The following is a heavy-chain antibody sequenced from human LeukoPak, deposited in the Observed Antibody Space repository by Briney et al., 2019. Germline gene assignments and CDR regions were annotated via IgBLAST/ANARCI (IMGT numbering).Heavy chain of an antibody. CDR2: VSAGGGST. D-gene: IGHD5-18*01. V-gene: IGHV3-23*01. Sequence: GGSLRLSCAASGFTFSSYAMSWVRQAPGKGLEWVSGVSAGGGSTYYADSVKGRFTISRDNSKNTLYLQMNSMRAEDTAVYYCGRIGGYSYGPHDYWGQGTLVTVSS. CDR1: GFTFSSYA. CDR3: GRIGGYSYGPHDY. J-gene: IGHJ4*02.